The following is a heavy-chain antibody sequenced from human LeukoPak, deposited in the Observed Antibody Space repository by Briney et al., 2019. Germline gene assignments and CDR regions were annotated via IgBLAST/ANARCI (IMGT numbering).Heavy chain of an antibody. D-gene: IGHD2-2*02. J-gene: IGHJ5*02. V-gene: IGHV1-18*01. CDR2: ISAYNGNT. Sequence: ASVKVSCKASGYTFTSYGISWVRQAPGQGLEWMGWISAYNGNTNYAQKLQGRVTMTTDTSTSTAYMELRSLRSDDTAVYYCARSCSSTSCYKYWFDPWGQGTLVTVS. CDR3: ARSCSSTSCYKYWFDP. CDR1: GYTFTSYG.